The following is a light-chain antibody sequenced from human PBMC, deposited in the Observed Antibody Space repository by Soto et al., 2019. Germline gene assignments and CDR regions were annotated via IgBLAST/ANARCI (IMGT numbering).Light chain of an antibody. Sequence: DIQMTQSPSSLAASVGDRVTITCRASQVMSSWLVWYQQKPGHAPKLLIYAATNLQSEVPSRFSGSASGTEFTLTISNVQPEDFATYYCQQASSFPFTFGGGTEVQIK. J-gene: IGKJ4*01. CDR2: AAT. V-gene: IGKV1-12*01. CDR1: QVMSSW. CDR3: QQASSFPFT.